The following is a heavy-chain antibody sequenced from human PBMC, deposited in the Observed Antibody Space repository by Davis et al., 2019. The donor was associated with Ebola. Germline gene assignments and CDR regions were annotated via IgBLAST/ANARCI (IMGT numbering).Heavy chain of an antibody. D-gene: IGHD3-16*01. CDR1: GGSISSYY. J-gene: IGHJ4*02. CDR2: INHTGST. Sequence: SETLSLTCTVSGGSISSYYWSWIRQPPGKGLEWIGEINHTGSTSYNPSLKSRVTISVDTSKNQFSLKLTSVTAADTAVYYCASFTFGRGGYWGQGTLVNVSS. V-gene: IGHV4-34*01. CDR3: ASFTFGRGGY.